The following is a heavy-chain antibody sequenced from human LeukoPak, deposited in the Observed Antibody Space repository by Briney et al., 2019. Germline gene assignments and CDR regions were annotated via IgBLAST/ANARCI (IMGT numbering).Heavy chain of an antibody. Sequence: GGSLRLSCAASGFTFSSYWMHWVRQAPGKGLVWVSRINGDGSSTTYADSVKGRFTISRDNAKNTVYLQMNSLRAEDTAVYYCARLFELNTYGFRIRGQGTLVTVSS. CDR2: INGDGSST. J-gene: IGHJ4*02. V-gene: IGHV3-74*01. CDR3: ARLFELNTYGFRI. CDR1: GFTFSSYW. D-gene: IGHD5-18*01.